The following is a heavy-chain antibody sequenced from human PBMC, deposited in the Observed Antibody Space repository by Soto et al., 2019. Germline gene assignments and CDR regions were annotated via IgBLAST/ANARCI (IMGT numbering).Heavy chain of an antibody. V-gene: IGHV3-30-3*01. Sequence: QVQLVESGGGVVQPGRSLRLSCAASGFTFSSYAMHWVRQAPGKGLEWVAVISYDGSNKYYADSVKGRFTISRDNSKNTLYLQMNSLRAEDTAVYYCARARGIPWYFDLWGRGTLVTVSS. CDR3: ARARGIPWYFDL. J-gene: IGHJ2*01. D-gene: IGHD3-10*01. CDR2: ISYDGSNK. CDR1: GFTFSSYA.